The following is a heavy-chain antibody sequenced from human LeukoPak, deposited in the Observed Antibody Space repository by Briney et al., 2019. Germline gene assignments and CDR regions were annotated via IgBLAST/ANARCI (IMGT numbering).Heavy chain of an antibody. J-gene: IGHJ4*02. V-gene: IGHV4-39*01. Sequence: SETLSLTCTVSGGSITSSTSYWGWIRQPPEKGLEWIGSIYYSGTTYYNPSLKSRVPISIDTSKNQFSLRLSSVTAADTAVYYCVRHYMGSYYNRGLDCWGQGTLLTVSS. CDR2: IYYSGTT. CDR3: VRHYMGSYYNRGLDC. CDR1: GGSITSSTSY. D-gene: IGHD3-10*01.